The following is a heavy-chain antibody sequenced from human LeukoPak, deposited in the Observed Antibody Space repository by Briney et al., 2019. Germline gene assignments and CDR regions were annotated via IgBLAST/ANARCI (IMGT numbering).Heavy chain of an antibody. CDR3: ARLYGQYDSSGYYSPFDY. V-gene: IGHV4-59*08. CDR2: IYYSGST. Sequence: SETLSLTCTVSGGSISSYYWSWIRQPPGKGLERIGYIYYSGSTNYNPSLKSRVTISVDTSKNQFSLKLSSVTAADTAVYYCARLYGQYDSSGYYSPFDYWGQGTLVTVSS. D-gene: IGHD3-22*01. CDR1: GGSISSYY. J-gene: IGHJ4*02.